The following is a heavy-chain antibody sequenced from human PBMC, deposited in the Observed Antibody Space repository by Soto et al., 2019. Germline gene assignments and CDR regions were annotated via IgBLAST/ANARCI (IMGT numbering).Heavy chain of an antibody. J-gene: IGHJ4*02. D-gene: IGHD5-12*01. Sequence: SLKISCAASGFTFSSYGMHWVRQAPGKGLEWVAVISYDGSNKYYADSVKGRFTISRDNSKNTLYLQMNSLRAEDTAVYYCAKRPVGGYDLDYWGQGTLVTVSS. CDR1: GFTFSSYG. V-gene: IGHV3-30*18. CDR3: AKRPVGGYDLDY. CDR2: ISYDGSNK.